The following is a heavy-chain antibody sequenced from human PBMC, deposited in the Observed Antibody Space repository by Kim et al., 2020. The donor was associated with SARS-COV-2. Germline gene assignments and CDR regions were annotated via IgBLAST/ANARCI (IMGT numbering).Heavy chain of an antibody. CDR2: IWYDGSNK. CDR3: ARDLLIAAAGIGY. Sequence: GGSLRLSCAASGFTFSSYGMHWVRQAPGKGLEWVAVIWYDGSNKYYADSVKGRFTISRDNSKNTLYLQMNSLRAEDTAVYYCARDLLIAAAGIGYWGQGTLVTVSS. V-gene: IGHV3-33*01. CDR1: GFTFSSYG. J-gene: IGHJ4*02. D-gene: IGHD6-13*01.